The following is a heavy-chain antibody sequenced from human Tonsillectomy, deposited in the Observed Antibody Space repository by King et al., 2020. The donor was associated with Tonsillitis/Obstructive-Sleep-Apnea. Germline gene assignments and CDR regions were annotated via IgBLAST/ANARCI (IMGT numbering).Heavy chain of an antibody. Sequence: VQLVESGAEVKKPGESLKISCKASGYSFTTYWIGWVRQMPGKGLEWMGIIYPGDSDTRYSPSFQGQVTISADESISTAYLQWSSLKASDSAMYFCAARAGYLCLAGATNYYYYYMDVWGKGTTVTVSS. J-gene: IGHJ6*03. V-gene: IGHV5-51*01. CDR1: GYSFTTYW. D-gene: IGHD3-9*01. CDR2: IYPGDSDT. CDR3: AARAGYLCLAGATNYYYYYMDV.